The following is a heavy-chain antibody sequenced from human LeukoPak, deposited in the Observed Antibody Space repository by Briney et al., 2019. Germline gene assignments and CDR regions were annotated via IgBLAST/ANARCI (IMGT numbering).Heavy chain of an antibody. CDR3: ATRGGFGELPHYYYYYGMDV. CDR1: GGTLSNYA. J-gene: IGHJ6*02. V-gene: IGHV1-69*01. D-gene: IGHD3-10*01. Sequence: ASVKVSCQASGGTLSNYAISGVRPAPGQGVDWMGGIIPFFGTANYAQKFQGRVTITADESTSTAYMELSSLRSEDTAVYYCATRGGFGELPHYYYYYGMDVWGQGTTVTVSS. CDR2: IIPFFGTA.